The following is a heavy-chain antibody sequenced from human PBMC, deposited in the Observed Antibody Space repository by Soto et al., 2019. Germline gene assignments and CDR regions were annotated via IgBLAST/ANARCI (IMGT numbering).Heavy chain of an antibody. CDR3: ARGFSFSDSPGNDRIYFYYGLDV. V-gene: IGHV4-4*02. D-gene: IGHD3-22*01. CDR2: TYQSGIT. J-gene: IGHJ6*02. CDR1: GASFTTGHW. Sequence: QVQLQESGPGLVKPSGTLSLTCAVSGASFTTGHWWTWVRQSPGKGLECIGETYQSGITNYNPSLSSRLSISLDKSKNQFSLKLTSVTAADTALYYCARGFSFSDSPGNDRIYFYYGLDVWGQGTTVTISS.